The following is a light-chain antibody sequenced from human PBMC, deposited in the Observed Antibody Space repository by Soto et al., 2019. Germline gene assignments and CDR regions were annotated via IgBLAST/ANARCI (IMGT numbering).Light chain of an antibody. CDR3: QQYGASPFT. J-gene: IGKJ3*01. V-gene: IGKV3-20*01. Sequence: VVLTQSPATLSLSPGERATLSCRASRHVYINALGWYQQKPGRTPTLLIYGASTRATNVPDRVTATGSGTDFSINIRSLEPEDSAVYYCQQYGASPFTFCHGTRLEI. CDR1: RHVYINA. CDR2: GAS.